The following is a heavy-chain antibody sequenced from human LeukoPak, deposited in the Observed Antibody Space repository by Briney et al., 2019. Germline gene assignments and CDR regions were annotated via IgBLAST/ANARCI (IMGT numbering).Heavy chain of an antibody. D-gene: IGHD1-1*01. J-gene: IGHJ4*02. V-gene: IGHV3-23*01. CDR3: ARGQELDDGVFDS. CDR2: LRSNGDTA. CDR1: GFTFSSFA. Sequence: PGGSLRRSCAASGFTFSSFAMTWVRQAPGTGLEWVSTLRSNGDTAYNADSVKGRFTISRDNSKNTVYLQMNILRVEDTAIYYCARGQELDDGVFDSWGQGTLVTVSA.